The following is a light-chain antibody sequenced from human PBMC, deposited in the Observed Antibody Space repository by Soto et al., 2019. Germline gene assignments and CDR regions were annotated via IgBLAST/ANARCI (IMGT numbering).Light chain of an antibody. CDR3: QQSNNWPWT. Sequence: EVLMTQSPATLSVSAGERATLSCRASQSVRGKLAWYKQNPGKAPRLLIYDASTRANGIPARLSGSGSGTEFTLTISSLQSEDFAVYYCQQSNNWPWTFGQGTKVDIK. CDR2: DAS. CDR1: QSVRGK. J-gene: IGKJ1*01. V-gene: IGKV3-15*01.